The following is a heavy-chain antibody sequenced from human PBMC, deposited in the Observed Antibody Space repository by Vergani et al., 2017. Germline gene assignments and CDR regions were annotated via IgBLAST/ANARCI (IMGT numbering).Heavy chain of an antibody. CDR1: GGSISSGGYY. V-gene: IGHV4-31*03. CDR2: IYYSGST. J-gene: IGHJ5*02. Sequence: QVQLQESGPGPVKPSQTLSLTCTVSGGSISSGGYYWSWIRQPPGKGLEWIGYIYYSGSTYYNPSLKSRVTISVDTSKNQFSLKLSSVTAADTAVDYCARTYSSGRDPPWFDPWGQGTLVTVSS. D-gene: IGHD6-19*01. CDR3: ARTYSSGRDPPWFDP.